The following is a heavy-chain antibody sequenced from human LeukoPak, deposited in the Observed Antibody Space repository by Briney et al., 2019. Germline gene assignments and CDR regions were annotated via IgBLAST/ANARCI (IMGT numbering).Heavy chain of an antibody. J-gene: IGHJ4*02. Sequence: GGSLRLSCEASGFVLSPYWMNWVRQAPGEGLEWVASIKPDGSEKYYVDSVKGRFTISRDNAKNSLSLQMNSLRAEDTAVYYCARDVYGDGYNSFDYWGLGILVTVSS. V-gene: IGHV3-7*01. CDR1: GFVLSPYW. CDR3: ARDVYGDGYNSFDY. CDR2: IKPDGSEK. D-gene: IGHD5-24*01.